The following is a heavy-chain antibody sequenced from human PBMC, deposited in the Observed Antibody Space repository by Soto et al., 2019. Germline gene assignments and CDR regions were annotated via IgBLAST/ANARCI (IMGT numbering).Heavy chain of an antibody. D-gene: IGHD2-2*01. Sequence: GGSLRLSCAASGFRFSYHLMHWVRQDPGKGLVWVSRINNDGGDSFYADSVRGRFTISRDNAESTLYLQMTSLRVEDTAVYYCARDGIVVVPAARRYYYGMDVWGQGTTVTVSS. V-gene: IGHV3-74*01. CDR3: ARDGIVVVPAARRYYYGMDV. CDR2: INNDGGDS. J-gene: IGHJ6*02. CDR1: GFRFSYHL.